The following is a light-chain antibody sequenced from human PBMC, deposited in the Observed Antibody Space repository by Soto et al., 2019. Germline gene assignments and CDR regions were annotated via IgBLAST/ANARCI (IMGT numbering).Light chain of an antibody. CDR3: CSYAGSYTWV. J-gene: IGLJ3*02. V-gene: IGLV2-11*01. CDR2: DAS. CDR1: SSDVGAYNH. Sequence: QSALTQPRSVSGSPGQSVTIYCAGTSSDVGAYNHVSWYQQHPGKAPKLMIYDASKRPSGVPDRFSASKSGNTASLTISGLQAEDEADYSCCSYAGSYTWVFGGGTKLTVL.